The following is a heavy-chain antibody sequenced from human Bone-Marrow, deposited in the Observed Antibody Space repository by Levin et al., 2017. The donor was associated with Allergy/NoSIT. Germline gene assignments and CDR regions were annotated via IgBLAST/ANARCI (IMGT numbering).Heavy chain of an antibody. CDR3: ARDGGYSGYEGGSYFDY. J-gene: IGHJ4*02. D-gene: IGHD5-12*01. Sequence: GASVKVSCKTSGGTVSTYSFNWVRQAPGQGLEWMGGIIPIFRTPNYAQKFQDRITITADESTSTVYMEVTSLRSEDTAMYYCARDGGYSGYEGGSYFDYWGQGTLVTVSS. V-gene: IGHV1-69*13. CDR2: IIPIFRTP. CDR1: GGTVSTYS.